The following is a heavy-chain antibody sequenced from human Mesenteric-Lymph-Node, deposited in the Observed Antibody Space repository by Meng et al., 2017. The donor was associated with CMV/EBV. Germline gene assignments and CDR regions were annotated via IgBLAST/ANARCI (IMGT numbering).Heavy chain of an antibody. D-gene: IGHD2-2*01. V-gene: IGHV3-23*01. J-gene: IGHJ6*02. Sequence: GESLKISCAASGFTFSSFSMNWVRQAPGKGLEWVSGISGSGGSTYYADSVKGRFTISRDNSKNTLYLQMNSLRAEDTAVYYCARHVRRIVVVPANGMDVWGQGTTVTVSS. CDR1: GFTFSSFS. CDR3: ARHVRRIVVVPANGMDV. CDR2: ISGSGGST.